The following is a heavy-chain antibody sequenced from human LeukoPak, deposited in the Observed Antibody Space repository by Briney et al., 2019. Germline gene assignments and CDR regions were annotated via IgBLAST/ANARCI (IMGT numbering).Heavy chain of an antibody. J-gene: IGHJ3*02. D-gene: IGHD4-17*01. CDR2: MNPNSGNT. CDR1: GYSFTSYA. V-gene: IGHV1-8*02. CDR3: ARTTVTMTNAFDI. Sequence: ASVTVSCKASGYSFTSYAMHWVRQAPGQRLEWMGWMNPNSGNTGYAQKFQGRVTMTRNTSISTAYMELSSLRSEDTAVYYCARTTVTMTNAFDIWGQGTMVTVSS.